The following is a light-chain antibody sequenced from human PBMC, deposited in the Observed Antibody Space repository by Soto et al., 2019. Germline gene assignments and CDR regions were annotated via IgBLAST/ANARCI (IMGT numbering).Light chain of an antibody. CDR3: CSYAGSYTLKV. V-gene: IGLV2-11*01. Sequence: QSALTQPRSVSGSPGQSVTISCTGTSSDVGGYNYVSWYQQHPGKAPKLMIYDVTKRPSGVPVRFSGSKSGNTASLTISALQSEDEADYYCCSYAGSYTLKVFGGGTKVTVL. CDR1: SSDVGGYNY. J-gene: IGLJ3*02. CDR2: DVT.